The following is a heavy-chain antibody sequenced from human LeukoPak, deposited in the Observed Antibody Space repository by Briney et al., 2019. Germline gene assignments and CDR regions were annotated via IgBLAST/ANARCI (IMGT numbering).Heavy chain of an antibody. CDR3: ARGPPVAPYCSTTSCYALDY. J-gene: IGHJ4*02. V-gene: IGHV4-59*01. D-gene: IGHD2-2*01. CDR2: IYYSGST. CDR1: AGSISSYY. Sequence: SETLSLTCTVSAGSISSYYWSWIRQPPGKGLEWIGYIYYSGSTNYNPSLKSRVTISVDTSKKQFSLKLSSVTAADTAVYYCARGPPVAPYCSTTSCYALDYWGQGTLVTVSS.